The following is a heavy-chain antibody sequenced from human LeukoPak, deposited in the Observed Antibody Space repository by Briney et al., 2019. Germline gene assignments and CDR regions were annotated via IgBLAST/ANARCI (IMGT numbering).Heavy chain of an antibody. J-gene: IGHJ6*03. CDR2: INWNGGST. D-gene: IGHD3-3*01. V-gene: IGHV3-20*04. CDR3: AREYYDFWSGYYPLGYYYYYMDV. Sequence: PGGSLRLSCAASGFTFDDYGMSWVRQAPGKGLEWVSGINWNGGSTGYADSVKGRFTISRDNAKNSLYLQMNSLGAEDTALYYCAREYYDFWSGYYPLGYYYYYMDVWGKGTTVTVSS. CDR1: GFTFDDYG.